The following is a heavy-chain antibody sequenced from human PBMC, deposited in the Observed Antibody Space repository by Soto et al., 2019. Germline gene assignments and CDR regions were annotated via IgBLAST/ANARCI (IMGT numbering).Heavy chain of an antibody. CDR3: ARIRRTTENHYYYYGMDV. V-gene: IGHV2-26*01. CDR2: IFSNDEK. CDR1: GFSLSNARMG. Sequence: QVTLKESGPVLVKPTETLTLTCTVSGFSLSNARMGVSWIRQPPGKALEWLAHIFSNDEKSYSTSLKSRLTISKDTSKRQVVLTMTNMDPVDTATYYCARIRRTTENHYYYYGMDVWGQGTTVTVSS. J-gene: IGHJ6*02. D-gene: IGHD1-1*01.